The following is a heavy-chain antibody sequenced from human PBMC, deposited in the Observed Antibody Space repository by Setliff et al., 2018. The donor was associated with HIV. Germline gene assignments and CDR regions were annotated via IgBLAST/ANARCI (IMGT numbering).Heavy chain of an antibody. CDR1: GYSFTKFW. CDR3: ATHTLNNAFDI. Sequence: PGESLKISCQASGYSFTKFWIGWVRQMPGKGLEWMGLIYPGDSDTRYSPSFQGQVTISADKSTNTLFLQLSGLKASDTAMYFCATHTLNNAFDIWGLGTMVTVS. J-gene: IGHJ3*02. CDR2: IYPGDSDT. V-gene: IGHV5-51*01.